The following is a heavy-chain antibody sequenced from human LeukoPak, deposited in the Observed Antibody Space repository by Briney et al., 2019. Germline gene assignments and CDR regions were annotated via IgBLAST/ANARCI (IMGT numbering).Heavy chain of an antibody. Sequence: GGSLRLSCAASGFTFSTYGMHWVRQAPGKGLEWVAVVRYDGSNKYYADFVKGRFTISRDNSKNTLYLQMNSLRGEDTAVYYCAQGSHYYGSGSHRRGHYFDYWGQGTLSPSPQ. D-gene: IGHD3-10*01. CDR2: VRYDGSNK. CDR1: GFTFSTYG. CDR3: AQGSHYYGSGSHRRGHYFDY. V-gene: IGHV3-30*02. J-gene: IGHJ4*02.